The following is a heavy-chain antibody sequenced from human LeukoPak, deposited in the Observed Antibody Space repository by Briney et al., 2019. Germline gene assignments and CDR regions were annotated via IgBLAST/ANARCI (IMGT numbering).Heavy chain of an antibody. J-gene: IGHJ4*02. CDR3: AEDSRRGYSYAASFDY. V-gene: IGHV3-23*01. D-gene: IGHD5-18*01. CDR1: GFTFSSHA. CDR2: ISGTGGNT. Sequence: GGSLRLSCAASGFTFSSHAMSWVRQAPGKGLEWVSGISGTGGNTYYADSVKGRFAISRDNSKNTLYLQMNSLRAEDTAVYYCAEDSRRGYSYAASFDYWGQGTLVTVSS.